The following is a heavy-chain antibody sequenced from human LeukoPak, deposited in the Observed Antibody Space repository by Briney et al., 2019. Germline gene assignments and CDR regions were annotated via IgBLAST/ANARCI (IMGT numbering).Heavy chain of an antibody. CDR3: ARAPSSGWYYDS. D-gene: IGHD6-19*01. CDR1: GYPFTSYA. J-gene: IGHJ4*02. CDR2: VSAGDGNT. V-gene: IGHV1-3*01. Sequence: GASVEVSCKASGYPFTSYAIHWVRQAPGQGLEGMGCVSAGDGNTKSSQNFQGRVTITRDTSANTAYMELSSLRSEDTAVYYCARAPSSGWYYDSWGQGTLVTVSS.